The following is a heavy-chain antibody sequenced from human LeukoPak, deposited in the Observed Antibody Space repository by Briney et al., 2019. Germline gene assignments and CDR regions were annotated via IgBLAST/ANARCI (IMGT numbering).Heavy chain of an antibody. J-gene: IGHJ5*02. CDR1: GFTFSSYT. D-gene: IGHD2-8*01. CDR3: ARDVSDP. Sequence: GGSLRLSCAASGFTFSSYTMNWVRQAPGKGLEWVSYISRSSDSIYYAGSVKGRFTISRDNAKNSLYLQLNSLRAEDTAVYYCARDVSDPWGQGTLVTVSS. V-gene: IGHV3-48*04. CDR2: ISRSSDSI.